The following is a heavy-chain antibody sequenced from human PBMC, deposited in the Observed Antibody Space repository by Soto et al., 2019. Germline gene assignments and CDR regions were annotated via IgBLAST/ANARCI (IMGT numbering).Heavy chain of an antibody. CDR1: GFTFSSYS. J-gene: IGHJ6*02. CDR2: ISSSSSTI. V-gene: IGHV3-48*02. Sequence: GGSLRLSCAASGFTFSSYSMNWVRQAPGKGLEWVSYISSSSSTIYYADSVKGRFTISRDNAKNSLYLQMNSLRDEETAVYYCARDTEDYYYYGMDVWGQGTTVTVSS. CDR3: ARDTEDYYYYGMDV.